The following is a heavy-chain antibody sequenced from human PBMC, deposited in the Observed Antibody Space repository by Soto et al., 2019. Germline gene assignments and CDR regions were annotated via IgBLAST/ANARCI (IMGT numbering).Heavy chain of an antibody. CDR2: IIPIFGTA. CDR3: ARDEYSSSSYYYGMDV. D-gene: IGHD6-6*01. CDR1: GGTFSSYA. Sequence: SVKVSCKASGGTFSSYAISWVRQAPGQGLEWMGGIIPIFGTANYAQKFQGRVTITAGESTSTAYMELSSLRSEDTAVYYCARDEYSSSSYYYGMDVWGQGTTVTVSS. V-gene: IGHV1-69*13. J-gene: IGHJ6*02.